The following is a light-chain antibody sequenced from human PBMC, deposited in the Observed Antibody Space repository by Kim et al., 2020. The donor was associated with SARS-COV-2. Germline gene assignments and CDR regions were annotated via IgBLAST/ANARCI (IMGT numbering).Light chain of an antibody. CDR2: AAS. J-gene: IGKJ1*01. CDR1: IRNE. Sequence: IRNELGWYQQKPGNAPKVLIYAASTLQSGVSSRFSGSGSGTDFTLTISSLHPEDFATYYCLQDSRYPRTFGQGTKVDIK. CDR3: LQDSRYPRT. V-gene: IGKV1-6*01.